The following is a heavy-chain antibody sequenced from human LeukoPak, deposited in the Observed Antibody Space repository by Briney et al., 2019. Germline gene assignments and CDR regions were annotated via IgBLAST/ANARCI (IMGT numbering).Heavy chain of an antibody. Sequence: GGSLRLSCAASGFTFSSYSMNWVRQAPGKGLEWVSSISSSSSYIYYADSVKGRFTISRDNAKNSLYLQMNSLRAEDTAVYYCARDRDSNIWFGKLHWFDPWGQGTLVTVSS. CDR3: ARDRDSNIWFGKLHWFDP. J-gene: IGHJ5*02. D-gene: IGHD3-10*01. CDR2: ISSSSSYI. V-gene: IGHV3-21*01. CDR1: GFTFSSYS.